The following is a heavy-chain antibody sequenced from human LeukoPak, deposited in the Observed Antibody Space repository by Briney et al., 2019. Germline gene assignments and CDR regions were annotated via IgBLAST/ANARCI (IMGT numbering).Heavy chain of an antibody. V-gene: IGHV4-59*01. CDR2: IYYSGST. D-gene: IGHD2-15*01. J-gene: IGHJ6*02. CDR1: GGSISSYY. CDR3: ARAPAGCSGGSCRHYYYYGMDV. Sequence: SETLSLTCTVSGGSISSYYWSWIRQPPGKGLEWIGYIYYSGSTNYNPSLKSRVTISVDTSKNQFSLKLSSVTAADTAVYYCARAPAGCSGGSCRHYYYYGMDVWGQGTTVTVSS.